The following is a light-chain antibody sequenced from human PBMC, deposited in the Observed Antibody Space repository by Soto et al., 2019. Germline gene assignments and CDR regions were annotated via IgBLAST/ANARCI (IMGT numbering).Light chain of an antibody. CDR3: QQANSFPLT. Sequence: DIQMTQSPSSVSASVGDRVTINCRASQGINNWLAWYQQKPGKAPKLLIYTTSRLQSGVPSRFSGSGSGTDFTLTISSQQPEDCAAYYCQQANSFPLTFGGGTKVEIK. J-gene: IGKJ4*02. CDR1: QGINNW. V-gene: IGKV1D-12*01. CDR2: TTS.